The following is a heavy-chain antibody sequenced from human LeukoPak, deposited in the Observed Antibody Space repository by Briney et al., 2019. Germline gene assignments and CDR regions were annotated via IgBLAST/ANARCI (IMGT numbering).Heavy chain of an antibody. V-gene: IGHV3-21*01. CDR2: ISSSSNYI. J-gene: IGHJ4*02. Sequence: GGSLRLSCAASGFTFSSYAMSCVRQAPGKRLEWVSSISSSSNYIYYADSVKGRFTISRDNAKNSLYLQMNSLRAEDTAVYYCARAGGSSRFLEWSYFDYWGQGTLVTVSS. CDR1: GFTFSSYA. CDR3: ARAGGSSRFLEWSYFDY. D-gene: IGHD3-3*01.